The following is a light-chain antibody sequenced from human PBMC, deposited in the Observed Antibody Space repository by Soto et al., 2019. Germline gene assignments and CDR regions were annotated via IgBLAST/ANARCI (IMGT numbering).Light chain of an antibody. CDR1: NSDVGGYNY. J-gene: IGLJ1*01. CDR2: EVN. CDR3: SSYAGSNWYV. Sequence: QSVLTQPPPPSGSPGQSVPISCTGNNSDVGGYNYVSWYQQYPGKAPKLIIYEVNERPSGVPDRFSGSKSGNTASLTVSGLQTADEADYYCSSYAGSNWYVFGTGTKVTVL. V-gene: IGLV2-8*01.